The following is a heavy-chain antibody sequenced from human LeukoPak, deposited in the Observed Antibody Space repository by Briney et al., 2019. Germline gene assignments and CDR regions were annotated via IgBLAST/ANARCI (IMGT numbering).Heavy chain of an antibody. CDR3: AKDSVPIVVVMTAHYYGMDV. V-gene: IGHV3-23*01. Sequence: KSGGSLRLSCAASGFTFSSYAMSWVRQAPGKGLEWVSAISGGGGTTYYADSVKGRFTISRDNSRNTLYLQMNSLRAEDTAVYYCAKDSVPIVVVMTAHYYGMDVWGQGTTVTVSS. D-gene: IGHD2-21*01. J-gene: IGHJ6*02. CDR1: GFTFSSYA. CDR2: ISGGGGTT.